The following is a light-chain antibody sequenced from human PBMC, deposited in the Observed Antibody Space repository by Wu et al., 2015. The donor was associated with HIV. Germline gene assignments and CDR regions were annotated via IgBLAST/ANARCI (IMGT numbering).Light chain of an antibody. J-gene: IGKJ4*01. V-gene: IGKV3-20*01. Sequence: VLTQSPDILSLSPGDRADIFCKASRSVKSSHGYIAWYQQKSGQPPRLLFLGPTTRANGIPDRFSASGSGTDFTLKINKLQLEDFSLYFCHYYHWSPQAFGGGT. CDR3: HYYHWSPQA. CDR1: RSVKSSHGY. CDR2: GPT.